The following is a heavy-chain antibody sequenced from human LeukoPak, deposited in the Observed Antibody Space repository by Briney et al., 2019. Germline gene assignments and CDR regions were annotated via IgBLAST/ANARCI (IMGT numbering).Heavy chain of an antibody. D-gene: IGHD1-26*01. CDR1: GFTFSTYA. CDR3: ARGRKLGAPTYSFDN. V-gene: IGHV3-23*01. CDR2: LSGSGDNT. Sequence: GGSLRLSCAASGFTFSTYAMSWVRQAPGQGLEWVSGLSGSGDNTYYADSVRGRFTISRDKSKSTVYLQMTSVGVEDTDIYFCARGRKLGAPTYSFDNCGQSNLVTVSS. J-gene: IGHJ4*02.